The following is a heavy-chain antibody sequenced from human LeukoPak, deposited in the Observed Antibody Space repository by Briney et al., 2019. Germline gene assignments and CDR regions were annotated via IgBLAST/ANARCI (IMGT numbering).Heavy chain of an antibody. CDR2: IWYDGSNK. J-gene: IGHJ6*03. Sequence: GRSLRLSCAASGFTFSSYGMHWVRQAPGKGLEWVAVIWYDGSNKYYADSVKGRFTISRDNSKNTLYLQMNSLRAEDTAVYYCAKQPGSIAAAGWDYYYYMDVWGKGTTVTVSS. CDR3: AKQPGSIAAAGWDYYYYMDV. D-gene: IGHD6-13*01. CDR1: GFTFSSYG. V-gene: IGHV3-33*06.